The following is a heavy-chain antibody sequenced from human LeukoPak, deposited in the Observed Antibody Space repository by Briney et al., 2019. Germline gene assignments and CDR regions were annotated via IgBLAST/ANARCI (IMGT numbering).Heavy chain of an antibody. J-gene: IGHJ4*02. CDR2: ISYDGSNK. CDR3: AKVGGSYFRRYFDY. D-gene: IGHD1-26*01. CDR1: GFTFSSYG. Sequence: QPGGSLRLSCAASGFTFSSYGMHWVRQAPGKGLEWVAVISYDGSNKYYADSVKGRFTTSRDNSKNTLYLQMNSLRAEDTAVYYCAKVGGSYFRRYFDYWGQGTLVTVSS. V-gene: IGHV3-30*18.